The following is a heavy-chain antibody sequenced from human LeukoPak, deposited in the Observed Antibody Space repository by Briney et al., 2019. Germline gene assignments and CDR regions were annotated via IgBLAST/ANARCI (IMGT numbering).Heavy chain of an antibody. J-gene: IGHJ4*02. Sequence: ASVKVSCKASGYTFTSFDISWVRQATGQGLEWMGWMNPNSGNTGYAQKFQGRVTITRNTSTSTAYMDLRSLRSDDTAVYYCARGTDTGYPRIDYWGQGTLVTVSS. CDR2: MNPNSGNT. CDR1: GYTFTSFD. CDR3: ARGTDTGYPRIDY. D-gene: IGHD3-9*01. V-gene: IGHV1-8*03.